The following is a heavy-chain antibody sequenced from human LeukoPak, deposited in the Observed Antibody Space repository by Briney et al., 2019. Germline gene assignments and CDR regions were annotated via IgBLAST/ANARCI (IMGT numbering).Heavy chain of an antibody. J-gene: IGHJ6*04. CDR3: AAEGISRGYYYYGMDV. CDR2: IVVGSGNT. CDR1: GFTFASSA. D-gene: IGHD2/OR15-2a*01. V-gene: IGHV1-58*01. Sequence: SVKVSCKASGFTFASSAVQWVRQARGQRLEWIGWIVVGSGNTNYAQKFQERVTITRDMSTSTAYMELSSLRFEDTAVYYCAAEGISRGYYYYGMDVWGKGTTVTVSS.